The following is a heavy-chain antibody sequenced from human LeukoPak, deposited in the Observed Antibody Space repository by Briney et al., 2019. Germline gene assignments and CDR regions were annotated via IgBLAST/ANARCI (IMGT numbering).Heavy chain of an antibody. CDR2: ISSSSSYI. CDR3: ARAQSSIAALETFDY. D-gene: IGHD6-6*01. V-gene: IGHV3-21*01. CDR1: GFTFSSYS. J-gene: IGHJ4*02. Sequence: PGGSLRLSCAASGFTFSSYSMNWVRQAPGKGLEWVSSISSSSSYIYYADSVKGRFTISRDNAKNSLYLQMNSLRAEDTAVYYCARAQSSIAALETFDYWGQGTLVTASS.